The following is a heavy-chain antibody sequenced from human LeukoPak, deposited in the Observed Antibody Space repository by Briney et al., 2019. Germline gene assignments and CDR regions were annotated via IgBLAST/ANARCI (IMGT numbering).Heavy chain of an antibody. D-gene: IGHD3-22*01. CDR3: ARGEEVITMIVVVDGGAFDI. V-gene: IGHV4-61*01. J-gene: IGHJ3*02. Sequence: SETLSLTCTVSGGSVSSGSYYWSWIRQPPGKGLEWIGYIYYSGSTNYNPSLKSRVTISVDTSKNQFSLKLSSVTAADTAVYYCARGEEVITMIVVVDGGAFDIWGQGTMVTVSS. CDR2: IYYSGST. CDR1: GGSVSSGSYY.